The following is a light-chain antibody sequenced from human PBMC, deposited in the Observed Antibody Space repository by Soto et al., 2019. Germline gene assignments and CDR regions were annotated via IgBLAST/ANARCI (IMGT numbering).Light chain of an antibody. CDR3: SSYTSSSTVV. J-gene: IGLJ2*01. CDR1: SSDVGGYNY. Sequence: QSALTQPASVSGSPGQSITISCTGTSSDVGGYNYVSWYHQHPGKAPKLMIYDVSNRPSGVSNRFSGSKSGNTASLTISGLQAEDEADYYCSSYTSSSTVVFGGGTQLTVL. V-gene: IGLV2-14*01. CDR2: DVS.